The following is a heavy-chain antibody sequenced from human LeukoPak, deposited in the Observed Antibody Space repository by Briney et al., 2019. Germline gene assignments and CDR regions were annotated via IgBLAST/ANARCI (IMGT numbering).Heavy chain of an antibody. J-gene: IGHJ3*02. Sequence: ASVTVSCKASGYTFINHYMHWVRQAPGQGLEWMAMINPSGGSTTYAQEFQGRVTMTRDMSTSTVYMELSSLRSEDTAVYYCARDVAPDIVLMVYAHAFDIWGQGTMVTVSS. CDR1: GYTFINHY. CDR2: INPSGGST. V-gene: IGHV1-46*01. CDR3: ARDVAPDIVLMVYAHAFDI. D-gene: IGHD2-8*01.